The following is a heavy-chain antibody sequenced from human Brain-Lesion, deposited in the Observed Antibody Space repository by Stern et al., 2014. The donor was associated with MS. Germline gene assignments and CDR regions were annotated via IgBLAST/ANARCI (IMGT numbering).Heavy chain of an antibody. CDR2: IFNSGST. V-gene: IGHV4-61*02. D-gene: IGHD2-2*01. CDR3: ARGRVVPGFQYYATDV. J-gene: IGHJ6*02. Sequence: QVQLQESGPGLVKPSQTLSLSCTVSGGSISSGGYYWSWIRQPAGKGLEWIGRIFNSGSTSYNPPLKSRATISIDTSKNQFSLRLNSMTAADTAVYYCARGRVVPGFQYYATDVWGQGTTVIVSS. CDR1: GGSISSGGYY.